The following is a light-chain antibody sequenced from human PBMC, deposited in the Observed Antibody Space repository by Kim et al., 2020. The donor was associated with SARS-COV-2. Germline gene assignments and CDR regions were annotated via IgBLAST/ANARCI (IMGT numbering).Light chain of an antibody. CDR2: RAS. J-gene: IGKJ4*01. V-gene: IGKV3-15*01. CDR3: QQYANWPPVT. CDR1: ESVRPN. Sequence: TLSCQASESVRPNLAWYQQKPRQAPRLLLYRASTRATDVPARFSCSGSGTEFTLTISSLQSEDFGVYYGQQYANWPPVTFGGGTKLDIK.